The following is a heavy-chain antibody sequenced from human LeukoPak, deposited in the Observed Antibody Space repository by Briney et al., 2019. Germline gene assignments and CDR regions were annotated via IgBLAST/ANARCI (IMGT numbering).Heavy chain of an antibody. J-gene: IGHJ4*02. Sequence: SETLSLTCTVSGGSISSYYWSWIRQPAGEGLEWIGRMYTSGSTNYKSSLKSRVTMSVDTSKNQFSLKLSSVTAADTAVYYCARESRRSYCNEYWGQGTLVTVSS. CDR3: ARESRRSYCNEY. CDR1: GGSISSYY. V-gene: IGHV4-4*07. D-gene: IGHD3-10*01. CDR2: MYTSGST.